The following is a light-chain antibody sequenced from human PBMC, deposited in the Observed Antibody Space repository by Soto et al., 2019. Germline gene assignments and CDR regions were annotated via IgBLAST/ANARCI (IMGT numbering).Light chain of an antibody. CDR2: GAS. CDR1: QSVSSSY. Sequence: EIVLTQSPGTLSLSPGERDTLSCRAIQSVSSSYLAWYQQKPGQAPRLLIYGASSRATGIPDRFSGSGSGTDFTLTISRLEPEDFAVYYCQQYGSSPRVTFGPGTKVDIK. V-gene: IGKV3-20*01. CDR3: QQYGSSPRVT. J-gene: IGKJ3*01.